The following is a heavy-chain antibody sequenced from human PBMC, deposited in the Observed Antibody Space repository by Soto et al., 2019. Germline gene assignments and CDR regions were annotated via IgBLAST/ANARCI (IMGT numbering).Heavy chain of an antibody. CDR3: ARTRITIFGVVIIQDYYMDV. V-gene: IGHV4-59*01. D-gene: IGHD3-3*01. J-gene: IGHJ6*03. CDR2: IYYSGST. Sequence: SETLSLTCTVSGGSISSYYWSWIRQPPGKGLEWIGYIYYSGSTNYNPSLKSRVTISVDTSKNQFSLKLSSVTAADTAVYYCARTRITIFGVVIIQDYYMDVWGKGTTVTVSS. CDR1: GGSISSYY.